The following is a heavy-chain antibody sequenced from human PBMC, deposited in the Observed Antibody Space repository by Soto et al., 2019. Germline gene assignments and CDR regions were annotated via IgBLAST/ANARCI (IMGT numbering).Heavy chain of an antibody. CDR2: ISSSSTNI. D-gene: IGHD3-10*01. Sequence: GGSLRLSCAASGFNFSSSTMNWVRQAPGKGLEWVSYISSSSTNIYYADSVKGRFTISRDNAKNSLYLQMNSLRAEDSALFYCVHGMGNAWGQGALVTVSS. CDR1: GFNFSSST. J-gene: IGHJ5*02. CDR3: VHGMGNA. V-gene: IGHV3-48*01.